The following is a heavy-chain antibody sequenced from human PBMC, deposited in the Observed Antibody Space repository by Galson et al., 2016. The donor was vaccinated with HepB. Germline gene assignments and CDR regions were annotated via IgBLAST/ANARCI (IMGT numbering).Heavy chain of an antibody. CDR1: GFTFSDDY. Sequence: SLRLSCAASGFTFSDDYISWIRQTPGKGLEWISYFSLGGSTVYYADSVRGRFTVSRATGENTVFLQMNSLTAEDTAVYYCARVDTYYVSSGYPDFWGQGTLVTVSS. V-gene: IGHV3-11*01. D-gene: IGHD3-22*01. CDR2: FSLGGSTV. J-gene: IGHJ4*02. CDR3: ARVDTYYVSSGYPDF.